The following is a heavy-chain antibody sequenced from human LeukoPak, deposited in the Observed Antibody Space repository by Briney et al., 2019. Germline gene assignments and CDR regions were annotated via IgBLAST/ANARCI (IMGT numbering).Heavy chain of an antibody. D-gene: IGHD2-15*01. J-gene: IGHJ4*02. Sequence: GGSLRLSCAASGFTFSNHNMDWVRQAPGKGLEWISYISGRGEAIFYADSVQGRFTISRDNAKNSIYLQMDGLTAEDTAVYYCARTYGSGSLDYGGQGTLVTVSS. CDR2: ISGRGEAI. V-gene: IGHV3-48*01. CDR1: GFTFSNHN. CDR3: ARTYGSGSLDY.